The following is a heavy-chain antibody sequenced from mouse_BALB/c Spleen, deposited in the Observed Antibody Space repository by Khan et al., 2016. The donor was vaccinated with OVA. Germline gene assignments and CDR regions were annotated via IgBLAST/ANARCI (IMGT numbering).Heavy chain of an antibody. J-gene: IGHJ3*01. CDR3: ARGLNYDGSWFAY. V-gene: IGHV9-1*02. CDR2: INTSTGEP. D-gene: IGHD2-4*01. Sequence: QIQLVQSGPELKKPGETVKISCKASGYTFTNFGMNWVKQAPGKALKWMGWINTSTGEPTYADDFKGRFAFSLETSASTAYLQIYNLKNEDMATYFCARGLNYDGSWFAYWGQGTLVTVSA. CDR1: GYTFTNFG.